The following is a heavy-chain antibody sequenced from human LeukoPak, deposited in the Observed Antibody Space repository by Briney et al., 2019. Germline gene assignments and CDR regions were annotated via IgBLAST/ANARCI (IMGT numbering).Heavy chain of an antibody. D-gene: IGHD3-16*01. CDR1: GFTFSSYW. CDR2: IEQDGSEK. CDR3: ARVMSASVWRSYGSYYYYYYMDI. V-gene: IGHV3-7*01. J-gene: IGHJ6*03. Sequence: GGSLRLSCAASGFTFSSYWMSWVRQAPGKGLEWVANIEQDGSEKYSVDSVKGRFTISRDNAKNSLYMQMNSLRAEDTAVYYCARVMSASVWRSYGSYYYYYYMDIWGKGTTVTVSS.